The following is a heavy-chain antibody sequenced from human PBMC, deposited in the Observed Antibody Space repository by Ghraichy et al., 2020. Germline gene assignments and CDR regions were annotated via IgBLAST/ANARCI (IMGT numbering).Heavy chain of an antibody. CDR3: AKDAYSGSYYWFGP. D-gene: IGHD1-26*01. J-gene: IGHJ5*02. CDR1: GFILSSYS. CDR2: ISGSGETT. V-gene: IGHV3-23*01. Sequence: GGSLRLSCAASGFILSSYSMSWVRQAPGQGLEWVSTISGSGETTFYADSVKGRFTISRDNSRNPLYLQMNSLRAEDTAVYYCAKDAYSGSYYWFGPWGQGTLVPVSS.